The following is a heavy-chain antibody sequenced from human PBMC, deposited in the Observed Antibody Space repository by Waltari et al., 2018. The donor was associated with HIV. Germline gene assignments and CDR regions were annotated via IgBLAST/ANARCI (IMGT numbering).Heavy chain of an antibody. CDR1: GYTFTGYY. J-gene: IGHJ6*02. D-gene: IGHD1-7*01. V-gene: IGHV1-2*02. CDR3: ARDRARTTDYYYYGMDV. CDR2: INPNKGGT. Sequence: QVQLVQSGAEVKKPGASVKVSCKASGYTFTGYYMHWVRQAPGQGLEWMGWINPNKGGTNYAQKFQGRVTMTRDTYISTAYMELSRLRSDDTAVYYCARDRARTTDYYYYGMDVWGQGTTVTVSS.